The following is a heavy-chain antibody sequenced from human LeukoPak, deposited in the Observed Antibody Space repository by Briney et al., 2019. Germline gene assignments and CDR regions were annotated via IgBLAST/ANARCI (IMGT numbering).Heavy chain of an antibody. CDR1: GYTLTGYY. V-gene: IGHV1-2*02. D-gene: IGHD5-12*01. CDR2: INPNSGGT. CDR3: AKNVRGYSGFVRRTYYYYYMDV. Sequence: ASVKVSCKASGYTLTGYYMHWVRQAPGQGLEWMGWINPNSGGTNYAQKFQGRVTMTRDTSISTAYMELSRLRSDDTAVYYCAKNVRGYSGFVRRTYYYYYMDVWGKGTTVTVSS. J-gene: IGHJ6*03.